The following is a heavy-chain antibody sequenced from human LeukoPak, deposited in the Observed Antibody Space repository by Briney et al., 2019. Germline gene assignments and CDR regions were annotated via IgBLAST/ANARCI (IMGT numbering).Heavy chain of an antibody. Sequence: GGSLRLSCVASGFSLSGYWMYWVRQAPGKGLVWVSRINEDGSTTNYADSVKGRSTIFRDNAKNTLYLQMNSLRAEDTAVYYCVRDLGGRSGHWGQGTLVTVSS. V-gene: IGHV3-74*01. J-gene: IGHJ4*02. CDR2: INEDGSTT. D-gene: IGHD1-26*01. CDR1: GFSLSGYW. CDR3: VRDLGGRSGH.